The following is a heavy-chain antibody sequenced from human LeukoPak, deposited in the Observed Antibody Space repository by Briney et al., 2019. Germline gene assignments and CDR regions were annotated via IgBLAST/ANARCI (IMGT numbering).Heavy chain of an antibody. J-gene: IGHJ4*02. CDR1: GASISSYY. CDR2: IHYSGST. Sequence: SETLSLTCSVSGASISSYYWSWIRQPPGKGLEWIGYIHYSGSTNYNPSLESRVTISVDTSKNQFSLKLSSVTAADTAVYYCARRPSYSYNFDYWGQGILVTVSS. CDR3: ARRPSYSYNFDY. V-gene: IGHV4-59*08. D-gene: IGHD5-18*01.